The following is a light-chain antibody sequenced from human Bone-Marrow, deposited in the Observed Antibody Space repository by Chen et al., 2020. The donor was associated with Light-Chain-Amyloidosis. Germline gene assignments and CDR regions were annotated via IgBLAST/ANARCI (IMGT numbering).Light chain of an antibody. J-gene: IGKJ3*01. CDR3: QQYYSVPFT. CDR1: QNLFYHSNNKDY. V-gene: IGKV4-1*01. Sequence: DIVMTQSPDSLALSLGERATITCKSSQNLFYHSNNKDYLAWYQQKAGQPPKLLMKWESSRKSGVPDRFSGSGSGTDFTLTISRLQSEDVAVYYCQQYYSVPFTFGPGTKVEIK. CDR2: WES.